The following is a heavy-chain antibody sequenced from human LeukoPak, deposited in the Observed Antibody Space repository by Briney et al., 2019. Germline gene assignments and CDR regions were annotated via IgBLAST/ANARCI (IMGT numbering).Heavy chain of an antibody. D-gene: IGHD3-3*01. V-gene: IGHV4-39*07. CDR2: IYYSGST. CDR1: GGSISSSSHY. J-gene: IGHJ4*02. CDR3: ARVNDYDFYFDY. Sequence: SETLSLTCTVSGGSISSSSHYWGWIRQPPGKGLVWIVTIYYSGSTYYNPSLKSRVTISVDTSKNQFSLKLSSVTAADTAVYYCARVNDYDFYFDYWGQGTLVTVSS.